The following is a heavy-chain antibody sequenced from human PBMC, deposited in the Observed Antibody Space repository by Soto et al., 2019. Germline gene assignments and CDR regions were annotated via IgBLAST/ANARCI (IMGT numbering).Heavy chain of an antibody. V-gene: IGHV1-46*01. Sequence: GASVKVSCKASGYTFTSYYMHWVRQAPGQGLEWMGIINPNDGSTSNAQKFQGRVTLTRDTSTSTVYMDLNSLRSEDTAMYYCARVSLLGSFDYWGQGTLVTVSS. CDR1: GYTFTSYY. CDR2: INPNDGST. CDR3: ARVSLLGSFDY. J-gene: IGHJ4*02.